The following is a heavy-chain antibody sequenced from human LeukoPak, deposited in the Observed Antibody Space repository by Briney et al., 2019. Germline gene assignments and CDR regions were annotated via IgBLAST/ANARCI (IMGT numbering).Heavy chain of an antibody. J-gene: IGHJ4*02. CDR3: ANGGFGGVIVLTGDY. V-gene: IGHV3-23*01. Sequence: PGGSLRLSCAASGFTFSSYAMSWVRQAPGKGLEWVSAISGSGGSTYYADSVKGRFTIFRDNSKNTLYLQMNSLRAEDTAVYYCANGGFGGVIVLTGDYWGQGTLVTVSS. CDR2: ISGSGGST. CDR1: GFTFSSYA. D-gene: IGHD3-16*02.